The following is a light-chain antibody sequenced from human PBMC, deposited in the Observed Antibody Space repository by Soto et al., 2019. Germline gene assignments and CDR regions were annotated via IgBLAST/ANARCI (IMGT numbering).Light chain of an antibody. J-gene: IGLJ7*01. CDR3: AAWDDSLSGDV. Sequence: QSVLTQPPSASGTPGQRVTISCSGSSSNIGSNYVYWYQQLPGTAPKLLIYRNNQRPSGVPARFSGSKSGTSAALAISGLRSEDEADYYCAAWDDSLSGDVFGGGTQLTVL. CDR2: RNN. CDR1: SSNIGSNY. V-gene: IGLV1-47*01.